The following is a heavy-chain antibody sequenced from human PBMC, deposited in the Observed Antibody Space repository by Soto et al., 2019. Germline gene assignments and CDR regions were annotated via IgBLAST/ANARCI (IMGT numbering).Heavy chain of an antibody. CDR1: GYTFTGYY. V-gene: IGHV1-2*04. D-gene: IGHD3-9*01. J-gene: IGHJ4*02. Sequence: ASVKVSCKASGYTFTGYYMHWVRQAPGQGLEWMGWINPNSGGTNYAQKFQGWVTMTRDTSISTAYMELSRLRSDDTAVYYCSRGSYDILTGSDYWGQGPLVTLFS. CDR3: SRGSYDILTGSDY. CDR2: INPNSGGT.